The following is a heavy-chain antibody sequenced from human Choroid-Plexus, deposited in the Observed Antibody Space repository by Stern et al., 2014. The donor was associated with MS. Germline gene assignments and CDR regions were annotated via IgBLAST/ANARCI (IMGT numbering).Heavy chain of an antibody. CDR3: AKDRQYLTYFFDH. D-gene: IGHD2/OR15-2a*01. CDR1: GFTFGRCA. CDR2: VSYDGSNK. V-gene: IGHV3-30*18. Sequence: VQLVESGGGVVQPGRPLRLSWVASGFTFGRCAMHWVRQAPGKGLEGVAGVSYDGSNKYYVDSVKGRFTISRDNSQNTLYMQMSSLRPEDTAVYYCAKDRQYLTYFFDHWGQGSLVTVSS. J-gene: IGHJ5*02.